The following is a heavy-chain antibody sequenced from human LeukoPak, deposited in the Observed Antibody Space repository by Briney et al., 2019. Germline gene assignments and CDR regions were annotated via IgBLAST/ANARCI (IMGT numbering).Heavy chain of an antibody. CDR1: GGSISSSSYY. D-gene: IGHD6-13*01. V-gene: IGHV4-39*01. CDR2: IYYSGST. CDR3: ARPYSSWYYYFDY. Sequence: SETLSLTCTVSGGSISSSSYYWGWIRQPPGKGLEWIGSIYYSGSTYYNPSLKSRVTISVDTSKNQFSLKLSPVTAADTAVYYCARPYSSWYYYFDYWGQGTLVTVSS. J-gene: IGHJ4*02.